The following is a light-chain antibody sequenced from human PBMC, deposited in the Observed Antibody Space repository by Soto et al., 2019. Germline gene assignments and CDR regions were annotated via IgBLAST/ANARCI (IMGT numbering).Light chain of an antibody. V-gene: IGLV2-14*01. CDR3: SSQAVSSTLV. CDR1: SSVIGGYNY. CDR2: DVS. J-gene: IGLJ7*01. Sequence: QSVLTQPASVSGSPGQSITISCTGTSSVIGGYNYVSWYQQHPGKAPKLMIYDVSNRPSGVSNRFSGSKSGNTASLTISGLQAEDEADYYCSSQAVSSTLVFGGGTQLTVL.